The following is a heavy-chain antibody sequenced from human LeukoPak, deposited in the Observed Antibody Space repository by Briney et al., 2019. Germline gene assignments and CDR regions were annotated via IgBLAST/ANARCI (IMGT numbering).Heavy chain of an antibody. D-gene: IGHD3-22*01. CDR2: IKQDGSEK. V-gene: IGHV3-7*01. J-gene: IGHJ4*02. CDR3: ARRLKDYYDSSGYYYDVVRPYYFDY. CDR1: GFTFSSYW. Sequence: PGGSLRLSRAASGFTFSSYWMSWVRQAPGKGLEWVANIKQDGSEKYYVDSVKGRFTISRDNAKNSLYLQMNSLRAEDTAVYYCARRLKDYYDSSGYYYDVVRPYYFDYWGQGTLVTVSS.